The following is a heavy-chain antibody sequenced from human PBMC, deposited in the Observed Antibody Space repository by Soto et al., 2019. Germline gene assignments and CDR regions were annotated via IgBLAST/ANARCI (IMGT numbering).Heavy chain of an antibody. CDR3: ARHTEHYVSSWYGLEN. Sequence: PSETLSLTCTVSGGSISSYYWYWIRQPPGKGLEWIGYVHYSGSTNYNPSLKSRVTISVDTPKNQFSLKLSSVTAADTAVYYCARHTEHYVSSWYGLENWGQGIPVTVSS. CDR1: GGSISSYY. V-gene: IGHV4-59*08. D-gene: IGHD6-13*01. CDR2: VHYSGST. J-gene: IGHJ4*02.